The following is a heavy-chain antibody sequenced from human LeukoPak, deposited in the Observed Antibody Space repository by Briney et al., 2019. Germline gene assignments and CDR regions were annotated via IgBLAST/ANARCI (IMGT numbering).Heavy chain of an antibody. CDR2: IDWDDDK. V-gene: IGHV2-70*11. D-gene: IGHD3-22*01. Sequence: SWIRQPPGKALEWLARIDWDDDKYYSTSLKTRLTISKDTSKNQVVLTMINMDPVDTATYYCARISDHYDSSGYSVFDYWGQGIMATDSS. CDR3: ARISDHYDSSGYSVFDY. J-gene: IGHJ4*02.